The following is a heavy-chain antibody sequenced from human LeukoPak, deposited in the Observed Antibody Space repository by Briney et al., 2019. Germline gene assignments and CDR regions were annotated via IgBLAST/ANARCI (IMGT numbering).Heavy chain of an antibody. V-gene: IGHV3-74*03. CDR2: INTDGSDR. CDR1: GFTFSSNY. D-gene: IGHD3-10*01. Sequence: GGSLRLSCAASGFTFSSNYMHWVRQAPGKGLVWVSRINTDGSDRTHADFVKGRFTIFRDNAKNTLYLEMNSLRAEDTAVYYCARALRSPGDSGLDYWGQGALVTVSS. CDR3: ARALRSPGDSGLDY. J-gene: IGHJ4*02.